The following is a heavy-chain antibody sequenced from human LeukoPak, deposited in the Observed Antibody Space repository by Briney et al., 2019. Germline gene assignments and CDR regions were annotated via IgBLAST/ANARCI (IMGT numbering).Heavy chain of an antibody. V-gene: IGHV3-48*01. CDR1: GFTFSSYS. CDR2: ISSGSSTI. J-gene: IGHJ4*02. D-gene: IGHD5-12*01. Sequence: PGGSLRLSCAASGFTFSSYSMNWVRQAPGKGLEWVSYISSGSSTIYYADSVKGRFTISRDNAKNSLYLQMNSLRAEDTAVYYCARDRGYGGSDFDYWGQGTLVTVSS. CDR3: ARDRGYGGSDFDY.